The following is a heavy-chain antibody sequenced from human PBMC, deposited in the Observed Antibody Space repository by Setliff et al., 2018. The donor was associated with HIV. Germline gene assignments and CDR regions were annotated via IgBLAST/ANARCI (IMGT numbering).Heavy chain of an antibody. CDR2: MNPKSGNT. CDR3: ARGYCSSTSCYGIYYFDN. V-gene: IGHV1-8*01. Sequence: VKVSCKASGYNFTSHDINWVRQAPGQGLEWMGWMNPKSGNTGYARKFQGRVTMTRKTSISTACMELRSLRSDDTAVYYCARGYCSSTSCYGIYYFDNWGQGTPVTVSS. D-gene: IGHD2-2*01. J-gene: IGHJ4*02. CDR1: GYNFTSHD.